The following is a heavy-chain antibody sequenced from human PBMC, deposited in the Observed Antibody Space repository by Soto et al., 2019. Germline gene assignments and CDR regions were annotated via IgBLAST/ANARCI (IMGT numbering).Heavy chain of an antibody. D-gene: IGHD1-26*01. V-gene: IGHV3-30-3*01. CDR3: ARDSDLQGYYYYYGMDV. J-gene: IGHJ6*02. CDR2: ISYDGSNK. CDR1: GFTFSSYA. Sequence: GGSLRLSCAASGFTFSSYAMHWVRQAPGKGLEWVAVISYDGSNKYYADSVKGRFTISRDNSENTLYLQMNSLRAEDTAVYYCARDSDLQGYYYYYGMDVWGQGTTVTVSS.